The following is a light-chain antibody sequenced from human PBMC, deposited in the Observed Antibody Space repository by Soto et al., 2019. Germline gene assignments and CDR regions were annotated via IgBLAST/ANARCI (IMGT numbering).Light chain of an antibody. CDR3: SSFRSGSTL. CDR2: EVS. J-gene: IGLJ1*01. Sequence: QSALTQPASVSGSPGQSITISCTGTSSDVGGYNYVSWYQQHPGKAPKLMIYEVSNRPSGVSNRFSGSKSGNTASLTISGLQAEDEADYYCSSFRSGSTLFGTGTQLPVL. CDR1: SSDVGGYNY. V-gene: IGLV2-14*01.